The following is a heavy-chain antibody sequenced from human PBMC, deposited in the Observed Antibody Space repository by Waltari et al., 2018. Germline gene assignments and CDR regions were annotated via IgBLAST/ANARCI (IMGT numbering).Heavy chain of an antibody. D-gene: IGHD3-22*01. CDR3: ARINYYDRLVAFDI. Sequence: QVQLQQWGAGLLKPSETLSLTCAVYGGSFSGYYWSWIRQPPGKGLEWIGEINHGGGTNHNPSLKSRVTISVDTSKNQFSLKLSSVTAADTAVYYCARINYYDRLVAFDIWGQGTMVTVSS. V-gene: IGHV4-34*01. CDR1: GGSFSGYY. CDR2: INHGGGT. J-gene: IGHJ3*02.